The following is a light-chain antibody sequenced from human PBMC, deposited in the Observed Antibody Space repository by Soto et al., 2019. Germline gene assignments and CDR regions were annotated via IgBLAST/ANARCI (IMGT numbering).Light chain of an antibody. Sequence: EIVMAQSPLSLPVTPGEPASISCRSSQSLLHGNGYNYLDWYLQKPGQSPQLLINLGSNRASGVPDRFSGSGSGTNFTLKISRVEAEDVGVYYCMQALQTPLTFGGGTKGEIK. CDR1: QSLLHGNGYNY. V-gene: IGKV2-28*01. CDR3: MQALQTPLT. CDR2: LGS. J-gene: IGKJ4*01.